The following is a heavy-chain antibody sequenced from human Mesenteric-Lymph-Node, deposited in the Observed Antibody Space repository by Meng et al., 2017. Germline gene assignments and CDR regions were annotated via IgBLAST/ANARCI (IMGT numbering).Heavy chain of an antibody. V-gene: IGHV3-30*04. CDR3: ARASTYYDIL. J-gene: IGHJ4*02. Sequence: GGSLRLSCAASGFTFSTYSMHWVRQAPGKGLEWVALISYDGGNTYYADSVKGRFTISRDNSKNTLYLQVNSLRAEDTAVYYCARASTYYDILWGQGTLFTVSS. D-gene: IGHD3-9*01. CDR2: ISYDGGNT. CDR1: GFTFSTYS.